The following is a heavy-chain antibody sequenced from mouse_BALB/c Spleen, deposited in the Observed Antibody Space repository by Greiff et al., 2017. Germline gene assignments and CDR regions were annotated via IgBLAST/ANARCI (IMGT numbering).Heavy chain of an antibody. CDR3: SLVGSFDY. Sequence: EVQLQQSGAELVRSGASVKLSCTASGFNIKDYYMHWVKQRPEQGLEWIGWIDPENGDTEYAPKFQGKATMTADTSSNTAYLQLSSLTSEDTAVYYCSLVGSFDYWGQGTTLTVSS. V-gene: IGHV14-4*02. CDR2: IDPENGDT. J-gene: IGHJ2*01. CDR1: GFNIKDYY. D-gene: IGHD2-10*02.